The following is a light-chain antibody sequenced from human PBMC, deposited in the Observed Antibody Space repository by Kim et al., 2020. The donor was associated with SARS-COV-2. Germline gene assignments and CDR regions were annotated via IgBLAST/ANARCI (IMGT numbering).Light chain of an antibody. V-gene: IGLV3-21*04. CDR1: DIGTKS. J-gene: IGLJ2*01. Sequence: SYELTQPPSVSVAPGKTATITCGGNDIGTKSVHWCQQKPGQAPVLVIYYDSDRPSGIPERFSGSNSGNTATLTISRVEAGDEADYYCQVWDSSRDHGVFGGGTQLTVL. CDR3: QVWDSSRDHGV. CDR2: YDS.